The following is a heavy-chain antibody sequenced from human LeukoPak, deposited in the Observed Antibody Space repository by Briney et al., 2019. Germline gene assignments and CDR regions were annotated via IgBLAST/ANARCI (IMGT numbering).Heavy chain of an antibody. CDR2: IYYSGST. Sequence: SQTLSLTCTVSGGSISSGGYYWSWIRQHPGKGLEWIGYIYYSGSTYYNPSLKSRVTISLDTSKNQFSLKLSSVTAADTAVYYCARRGYCSGGNCYSFDYWGQGTLVTVSS. D-gene: IGHD2-15*01. V-gene: IGHV4-31*03. J-gene: IGHJ4*02. CDR1: GGSISSGGYY. CDR3: ARRGYCSGGNCYSFDY.